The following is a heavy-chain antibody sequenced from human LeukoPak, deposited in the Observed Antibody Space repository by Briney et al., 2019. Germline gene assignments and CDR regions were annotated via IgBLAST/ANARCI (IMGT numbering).Heavy chain of an antibody. J-gene: IGHJ5*02. D-gene: IGHD1-1*01. V-gene: IGHV1-24*01. CDR2: FDPEDGET. CDR1: AYTPTELS. CDR3: ATVYNWNWFDP. Sequence: GPSVTLSCTVSAYTPTELSMHWERHTHVNGLEWTGGFDPEDGETIYAQKFQGRVTITEDTSTDTAYMELSSLRSEDTAVYYCATVYNWNWFDPWGQGTLVTVSS.